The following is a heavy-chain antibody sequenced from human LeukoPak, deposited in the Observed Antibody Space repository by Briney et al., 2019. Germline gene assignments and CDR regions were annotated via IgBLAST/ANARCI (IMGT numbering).Heavy chain of an antibody. CDR3: ARDLPGGKYDILTGYLGYYYYYYMDV. D-gene: IGHD3-9*01. Sequence: ASVKVSCKASGYTFTGYYMQWVRQAPGQGLEWMGWINPNSGGTNYAQNFQGRVTMTRDTSISTAYMELSRLRSDDTTVYYCARDLPGGKYDILTGYLGYYYYYYMDVWGKGTTVTISS. J-gene: IGHJ6*03. CDR1: GYTFTGYY. V-gene: IGHV1-2*02. CDR2: INPNSGGT.